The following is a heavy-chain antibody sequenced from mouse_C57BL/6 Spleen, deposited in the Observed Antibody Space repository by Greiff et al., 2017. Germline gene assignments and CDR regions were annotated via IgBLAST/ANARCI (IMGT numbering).Heavy chain of an antibody. CDR1: GYTFTDYE. D-gene: IGHD1-2*01. V-gene: IGHV1-15*01. J-gene: IGHJ4*01. CDR2: IAPETGGT. CDR3: TRRGYYGPYYYAMDY. Sequence: VQVVESGAELVRPGASVTLSCKASGYTFTDYEMHWVKQTPVHGLEWIGAIAPETGGTAYNKKFKGKAIVTADKSSSTAYMEIRSLTSEYSAVYYCTRRGYYGPYYYAMDYRGQGTSVTVSS.